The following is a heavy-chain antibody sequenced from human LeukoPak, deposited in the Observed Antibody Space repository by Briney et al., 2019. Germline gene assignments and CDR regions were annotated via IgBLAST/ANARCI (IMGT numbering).Heavy chain of an antibody. CDR2: IWYDGSNK. V-gene: IGHV3-33*01. CDR1: GFTFSSYG. CDR3: ARSQAQHKLKYIVGATY. J-gene: IGHJ4*02. D-gene: IGHD1-26*01. Sequence: GGSLRLSCAASGFTFSSYGMHWARQAPGKGLEWVAVIWYDGSNKYYADSVKGRFTISRDNSKNTLYLQMNSLRAEDTAVYYCARSQAQHKLKYIVGATYWGQGTLVTVSS.